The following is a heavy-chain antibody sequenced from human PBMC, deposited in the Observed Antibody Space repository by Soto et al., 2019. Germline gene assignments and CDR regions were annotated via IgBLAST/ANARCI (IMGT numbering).Heavy chain of an antibody. CDR3: ARDTVLRFLEWLFPRDYYYGMDV. CDR2: IIPIFGTA. Sequence: SVKVSCKASGGTFSSYAISWVRQAPGQGLEWMGGIIPIFGTANYAQKLQGRVTITADESTGTAYMELSSLRSEDTAVYYCARDTVLRFLEWLFPRDYYYGMDVWGQGXTVTVSS. D-gene: IGHD3-3*01. V-gene: IGHV1-69*13. J-gene: IGHJ6*02. CDR1: GGTFSSYA.